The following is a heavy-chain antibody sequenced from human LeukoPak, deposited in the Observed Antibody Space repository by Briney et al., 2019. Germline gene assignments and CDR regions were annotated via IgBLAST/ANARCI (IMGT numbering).Heavy chain of an antibody. CDR3: ATDGSGSTPSDY. CDR2: INPSGGST. V-gene: IGHV1-46*02. CDR1: GGTFNSYA. D-gene: IGHD3-10*01. Sequence: ASVKVSCKASGGTFNSYAISWVRQAPGQGLEWMGIINPSGGSTSYAQKFQGRVTMTRDMSTSTVYMELSSLRSEDTAVYYCATDGSGSTPSDYWGQGTLVTVSS. J-gene: IGHJ4*02.